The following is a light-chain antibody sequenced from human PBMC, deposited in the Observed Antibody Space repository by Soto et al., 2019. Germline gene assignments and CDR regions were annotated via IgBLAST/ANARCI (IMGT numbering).Light chain of an antibody. V-gene: IGLV1-44*01. CDR3: EAWDDSRYGAV. CDR2: SND. CDR1: SSNIGTNT. Sequence: QSVLTQPPSASGTPGPGVTISCSGSSSNIGTNTVNWYKQLPGTAPKLLIYSNDLRPSGVPDRFSGSKSGTSASLAISGLQSEDEADYDCEAWDDSRYGAVFGGGTKLTVL. J-gene: IGLJ2*01.